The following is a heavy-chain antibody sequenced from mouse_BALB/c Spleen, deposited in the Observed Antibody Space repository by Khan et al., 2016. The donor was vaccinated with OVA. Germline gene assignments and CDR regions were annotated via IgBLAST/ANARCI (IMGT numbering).Heavy chain of an antibody. CDR3: AGGASCWCFDV. CDR2: INTYTGEP. D-gene: IGHD3-3*01. Sequence: QIQLVQSGPELKKPGETVKISCKASGYTFTNYGMNWVKQAPGKGLKWMGWINTYTGEPTYTDDFKGRFAFSLETSASPAYLQINNLKNEDMATXVCAGGASCWCFDVWGAGTTVTVSS. V-gene: IGHV9-1*02. CDR1: GYTFTNYG. J-gene: IGHJ1*01.